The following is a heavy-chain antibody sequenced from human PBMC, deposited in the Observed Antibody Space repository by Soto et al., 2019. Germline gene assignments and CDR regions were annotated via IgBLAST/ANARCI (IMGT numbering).Heavy chain of an antibody. V-gene: IGHV4-30-4*08. CDR3: ARGRTHSSFDY. Sequence: SETLSLTCAVSGYSISSGYYWGWIRQPPGKGLEWIGYIYYSGRTYYNPSLKSRLTISLDTSKNHFSLKLSSVTAADTAVYYCARGRTHSSFDYWGLGTLVTVSS. J-gene: IGHJ4*02. CDR2: IYYSGRT. CDR1: GYSISSGYY.